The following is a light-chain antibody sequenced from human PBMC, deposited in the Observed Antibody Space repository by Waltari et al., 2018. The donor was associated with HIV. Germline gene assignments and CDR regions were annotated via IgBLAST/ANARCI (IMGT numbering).Light chain of an antibody. Sequence: EIVMTQSPATLSVSPGERATLSFRASQSISNSLAWYQQKPGQAPRLLIYGASTRSPGIPARFSGSGSGTEFTLTISSLQSEDFAVYYCQQYNNWPPRTFGQGTKLEIK. CDR2: GAS. V-gene: IGKV3-15*01. CDR3: QQYNNWPPRT. J-gene: IGKJ2*01. CDR1: QSISNS.